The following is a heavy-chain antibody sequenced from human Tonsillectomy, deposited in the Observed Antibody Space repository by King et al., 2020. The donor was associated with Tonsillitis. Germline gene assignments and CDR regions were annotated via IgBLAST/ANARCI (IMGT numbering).Heavy chain of an antibody. CDR2: IYSGGSA. CDR1: GFTVSSNY. J-gene: IGHJ4*02. D-gene: IGHD3-10*01. Sequence: VQLVESGGGLIQPGGSLRLSFASSGFTVSSNYMSWGRQAPGKGLEWVSIIYSGGSAYSADPVKGRFTISRDNSKNTLYLQMNSLGAEDTAVYYCCLWFGELPIFDNWGQGTLVIVSS. CDR3: CLWFGELPIFDN. V-gene: IGHV3-53*01.